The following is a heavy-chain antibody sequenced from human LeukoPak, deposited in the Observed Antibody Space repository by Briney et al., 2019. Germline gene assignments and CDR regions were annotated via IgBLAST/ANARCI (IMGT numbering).Heavy chain of an antibody. D-gene: IGHD2-15*01. J-gene: IGHJ4*02. V-gene: IGHV5-51*01. Sequence: GESLKISCKGSGYSFTSYRIGWVRQMPGKGLEWMGIIYPGDSDTRYSPSFQGQVTISADKSISTAYLQWSSLKASDTAMYYCASALGYCSGGSCYGYWGQGTLVTVSS. CDR3: ASALGYCSGGSCYGY. CDR1: GYSFTSYR. CDR2: IYPGDSDT.